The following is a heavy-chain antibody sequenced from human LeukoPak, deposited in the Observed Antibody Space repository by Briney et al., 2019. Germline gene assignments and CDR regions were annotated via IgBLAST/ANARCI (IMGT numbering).Heavy chain of an antibody. J-gene: IGHJ4*02. Sequence: GASVKVSCKASGYTFTGYYMHWVRQAPGQGLEWMGWINPNSGGTNYAQKFQGRVTMTRDTSISTAYMELSRLRSDDTAVYCCARDTAPDGVGATSDYWGQGTLVTVSS. CDR1: GYTFTGYY. CDR2: INPNSGGT. CDR3: ARDTAPDGVGATSDY. V-gene: IGHV1-2*02. D-gene: IGHD1-26*01.